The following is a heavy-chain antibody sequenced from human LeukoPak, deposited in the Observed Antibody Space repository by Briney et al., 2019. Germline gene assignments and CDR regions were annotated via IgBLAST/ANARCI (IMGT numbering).Heavy chain of an antibody. CDR2: IYYSGST. CDR1: GGSISSSSYY. D-gene: IGHD2-2*01. CDR3: ARSCYDLYYYYYYMDV. J-gene: IGHJ6*03. V-gene: IGHV4-39*07. Sequence: SETLSLTCTVSGGSISSSSYYWGWIRQPPGKGLEWIGSIYYSGSTYYNPSLKSRVTISVDTSKNQFSPKLSSVTAADTAVYYCARSCYDLYYYYYYMDVWGKGTTVTVSS.